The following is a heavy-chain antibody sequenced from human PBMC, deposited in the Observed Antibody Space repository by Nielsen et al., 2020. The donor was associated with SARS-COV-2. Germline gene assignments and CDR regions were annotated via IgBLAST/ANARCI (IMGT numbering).Heavy chain of an antibody. Sequence: GESLKISCAASGFSISDSGMHWVRQAPGKGLAWVANIKQDGSEKYYVDSVKGRFTISRDNAKNSLSLQMNSLRAEDTAVYYCARVEGSSWYFEYWGQGTLVTVSS. J-gene: IGHJ4*02. CDR3: ARVEGSSWYFEY. V-gene: IGHV3-7*03. D-gene: IGHD6-13*01. CDR1: GFSISDSG. CDR2: IKQDGSEK.